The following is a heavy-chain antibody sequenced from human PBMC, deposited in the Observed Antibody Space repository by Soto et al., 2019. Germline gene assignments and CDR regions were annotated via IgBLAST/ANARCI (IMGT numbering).Heavy chain of an antibody. CDR3: ARGRITMVRGVTTRGSYMDV. CDR1: GGSFSGYY. D-gene: IGHD3-10*01. Sequence: SETLPLTCAVYGGSFSGYYWIWIRQPPGKGLEWIGEINHSGSTNYNPSLKSRVTISVDTSKNQFSLKLSSVTAADTAVYYCARGRITMVRGVTTRGSYMDVWGKGTTVTVSS. V-gene: IGHV4-34*01. J-gene: IGHJ6*03. CDR2: INHSGST.